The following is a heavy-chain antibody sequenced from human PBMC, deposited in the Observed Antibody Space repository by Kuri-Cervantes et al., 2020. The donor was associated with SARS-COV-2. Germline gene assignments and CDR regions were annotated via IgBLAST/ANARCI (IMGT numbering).Heavy chain of an antibody. CDR3: ARDSWTIFGVVAWFDP. CDR1: GYTFTSYG. J-gene: IGHJ5*02. D-gene: IGHD3-3*01. V-gene: IGHV1-18*01. Sequence: ASVKVSCKASGYTFTSYGISWVRQAPGQGLEWMGWISAYNGNTNYAQKLQGSVTMTTDTSTSTAYMELRSLRSDDTAVYYCARDSWTIFGVVAWFDPWGQGTLVTVSS. CDR2: ISAYNGNT.